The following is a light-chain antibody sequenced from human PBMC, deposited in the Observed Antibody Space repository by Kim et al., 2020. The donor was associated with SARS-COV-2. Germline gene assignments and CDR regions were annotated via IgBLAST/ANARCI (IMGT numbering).Light chain of an antibody. CDR3: QQSYSTLHT. CDR2: AAS. CDR1: QSISSY. Sequence: DIQMTQSPSSLSASVGDRVTITCRASQSISSYLNWYQQKPGKAPKLLIYAASSSQSGVPSRFSGSGSGTDFTLTISSLQPEDFATYYCQQSYSTLHTFGQGTKLEI. V-gene: IGKV1-39*01. J-gene: IGKJ2*01.